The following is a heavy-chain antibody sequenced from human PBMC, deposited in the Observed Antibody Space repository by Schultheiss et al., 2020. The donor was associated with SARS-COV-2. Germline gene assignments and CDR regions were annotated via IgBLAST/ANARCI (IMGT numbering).Heavy chain of an antibody. V-gene: IGHV3-21*01. J-gene: IGHJ6*02. CDR2: ISSSSSYI. CDR1: GFTFSSYS. D-gene: IGHD3-22*01. CDR3: ARGDYDSSGYYFGKYYYGMDV. Sequence: GGSLRLSCAASGFTFSSYSMNWVRQAPGKGLEWVSSISSSSSYIYYADSVKGRFTISRDNAKNSLYLQMNSLRAEDTAVYYCARGDYDSSGYYFGKYYYGMDVWGQGTTVTVSS.